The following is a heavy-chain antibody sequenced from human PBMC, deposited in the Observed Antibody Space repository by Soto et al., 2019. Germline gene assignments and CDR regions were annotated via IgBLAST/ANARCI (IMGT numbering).Heavy chain of an antibody. D-gene: IGHD3-10*02. V-gene: IGHV1-2*02. CDR2: INPKFGDT. CDR3: ARNMDYYYGRGSGNGHGV. J-gene: IGHJ6*02. CDR1: GYTFTAYY. Sequence: QVQLVQSGAEVKEPGDSVRVSCEASGYTFTAYYIHWVRRAPGQGLEWMGWINPKFGDTTYAQDFQGRVSMTRDMSISTVYMEVSRLTADDTAIYYCARNMDYYYGRGSGNGHGVWGQGTTVTVFS.